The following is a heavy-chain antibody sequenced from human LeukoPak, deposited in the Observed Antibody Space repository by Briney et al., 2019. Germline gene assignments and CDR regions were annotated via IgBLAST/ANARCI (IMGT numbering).Heavy chain of an antibody. J-gene: IGHJ4*02. CDR3: ARDAGRKDDY. Sequence: GSLRLSCEVSGFTFSNYWMMWVRQAPGKGLEWVASIDEDGSETNYVDSVKGRFTISRDNAKNSLYLQMNSLRAEDTAVYYCARDAGRKDDYWGQGTLVTVSS. CDR1: GFTFSNYW. CDR2: IDEDGSET. V-gene: IGHV3-7*01.